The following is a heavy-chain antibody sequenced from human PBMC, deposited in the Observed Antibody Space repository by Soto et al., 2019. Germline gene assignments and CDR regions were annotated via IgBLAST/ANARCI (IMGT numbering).Heavy chain of an antibody. D-gene: IGHD2-8*01. J-gene: IGHJ5*02. CDR2: MNPNSGKT. Sequence: QVQLVQSGAEVKKPGASVKVSCKASGYTFTNYDINWVRQATGQGLEWMGWMNPNSGKTGYAQKFQGRVTMTRNTSISTEYMVLGCLRSEDTARYYCARGLLGYCSNGVCRSLRFDPWGQGTLVTVSS. CDR3: ARGLLGYCSNGVCRSLRFDP. V-gene: IGHV1-8*01. CDR1: GYTFTNYD.